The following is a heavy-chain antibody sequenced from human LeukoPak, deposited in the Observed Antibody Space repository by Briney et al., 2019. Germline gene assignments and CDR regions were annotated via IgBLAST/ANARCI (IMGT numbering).Heavy chain of an antibody. CDR2: IKQDGSEK. CDR3: ARWSGSYPYNFDY. Sequence: GGSLRLSCAASGFTVSSNYMSWVRQAPGKGLEWVANIKQDGSEKYYVDSVKGRFTISRDNAKNSLYLQMNSLRAEDTAVYYCARWSGSYPYNFDYWGQGTLVTVSS. D-gene: IGHD1-26*01. J-gene: IGHJ4*02. CDR1: GFTVSSNY. V-gene: IGHV3-7*03.